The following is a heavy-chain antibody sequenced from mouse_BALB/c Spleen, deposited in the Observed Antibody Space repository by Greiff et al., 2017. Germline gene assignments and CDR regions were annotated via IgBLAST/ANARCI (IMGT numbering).Heavy chain of an antibody. CDR1: GFTFSSYY. CDR3: ARHKGTFYLDY. D-gene: IGHD3-3*01. Sequence: EVMLVESGGGLVKLGGSLKLSCAASGFTFSSYYMSWVRQTPEKRLELVAAINSNGGSTYYPDTVKGRFTISRDNAKNTLYLQMSSLKSEDTALLICARHKGTFYLDYWGQGTTLTVSS. CDR2: INSNGGST. J-gene: IGHJ2*01. V-gene: IGHV5-6-2*01.